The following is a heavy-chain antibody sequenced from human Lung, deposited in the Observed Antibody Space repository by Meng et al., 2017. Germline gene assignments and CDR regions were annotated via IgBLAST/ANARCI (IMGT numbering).Heavy chain of an antibody. CDR3: ARGPTTMAHDFDY. D-gene: IGHD4-11*01. CDR2: INHSGST. Sequence: QVQLQQWGAGLFKPSEPLSLTCVVSGGSFSDYYWSWIRQPPGKGLEWIGEINHSGSTNYNPSLESRATISVDTSQNNLSLKLSSVTAADSAVYYCARGPTTMAHDFDYWGQGTLVTVSS. CDR1: GGSFSDYY. V-gene: IGHV4-34*01. J-gene: IGHJ4*02.